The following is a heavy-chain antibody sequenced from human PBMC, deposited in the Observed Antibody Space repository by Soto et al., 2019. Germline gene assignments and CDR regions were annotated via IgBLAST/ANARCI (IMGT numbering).Heavy chain of an antibody. CDR3: ARESNAFDI. CDR1: GFTFSSYA. V-gene: IGHV3-30-3*01. CDR2: ISYDGSNK. J-gene: IGHJ3*02. Sequence: GGSLRLSCAASGFTFSSYAMHWVRQAPGKGLEWVAVISYDGSNKYYADSVKGRFTISRDNSKNTLYLQMNSLRAEDTSVYYCARESNAFDIWSQGTMVTVSS.